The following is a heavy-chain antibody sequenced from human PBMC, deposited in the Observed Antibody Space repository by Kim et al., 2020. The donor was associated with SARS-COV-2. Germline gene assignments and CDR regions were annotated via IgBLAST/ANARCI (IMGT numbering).Heavy chain of an antibody. CDR2: IKPDGSQK. J-gene: IGHJ4*02. D-gene: IGHD3-10*01. V-gene: IGHV3-7*01. Sequence: GGSLRLSCAASGFTFSSYWMSWVRQAPGKGLECVANIKPDGSQKGYVDSVKGRFTISRDNAKNSLYLQMNSLRAEDTAVYYCASQFGRPDHYWGRGSVVT. CDR1: GFTFSSYW. CDR3: ASQFGRPDHY.